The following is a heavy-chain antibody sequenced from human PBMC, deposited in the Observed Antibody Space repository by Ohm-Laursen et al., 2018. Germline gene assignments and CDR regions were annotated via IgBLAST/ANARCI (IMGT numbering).Heavy chain of an antibody. D-gene: IGHD2-2*02. Sequence: SLRLSCSASGFIFSDYYMSWIRQAPGKGLECISYISNSGGVVYYADSVKGRFTISRDNAKNSLYLQLNSLRVEDTALYYCARVKGSYSLDLWGQGTVVTVS. CDR1: GFIFSDYY. CDR3: ARVKGSYSLDL. J-gene: IGHJ3*01. V-gene: IGHV3-11*01. CDR2: ISNSGGVV.